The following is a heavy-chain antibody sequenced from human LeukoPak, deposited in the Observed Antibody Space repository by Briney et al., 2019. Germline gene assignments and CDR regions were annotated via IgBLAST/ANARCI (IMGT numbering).Heavy chain of an antibody. D-gene: IGHD3-16*01. CDR1: GFTFSSYY. Sequence: PGGSLRLSCAASGFTFSSYYMNWVRQAPGKGLEWVSSISGASAYMYSTDSVKGRFTISRDNSKNTLYLQMNSLRAEDTAVYYCAKDDWGSIYVGNFDHWGQGTLVTVSS. V-gene: IGHV3-21*04. CDR2: ISGASAYM. J-gene: IGHJ4*02. CDR3: AKDDWGSIYVGNFDH.